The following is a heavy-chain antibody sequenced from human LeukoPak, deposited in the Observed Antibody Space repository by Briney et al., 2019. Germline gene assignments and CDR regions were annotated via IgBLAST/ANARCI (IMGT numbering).Heavy chain of an antibody. J-gene: IGHJ4*02. CDR1: GFTFSSYG. CDR2: ISTSSSYI. Sequence: GGSLRLSCAASGFTFSSYGMHWVRQAPGKGLEWVSSISTSSSYIYYADSVKGRFTISRDSSKNTLYLQMNSLRPDDTAVYYCARARPSMWIDYWGQGTLVSVSS. V-gene: IGHV3-21*01. D-gene: IGHD5-12*01. CDR3: ARARPSMWIDY.